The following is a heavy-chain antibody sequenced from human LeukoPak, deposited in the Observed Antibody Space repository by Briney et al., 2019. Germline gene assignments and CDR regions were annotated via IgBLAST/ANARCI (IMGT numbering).Heavy chain of an antibody. D-gene: IGHD3-10*01. CDR1: GDSMNNYY. Sequence: SETLSLTCNVFGDSMNNYYWSWIRQPPGKGLEWIGYIYYSGSTNYNPSLKSRVTISVDTSKNQFSLKLSSVTAADTAVYYCARGYYYGSGSYTHDYWGQGTLVTVSS. CDR2: IYYSGST. CDR3: ARGYYYGSGSYTHDY. J-gene: IGHJ4*02. V-gene: IGHV4-59*01.